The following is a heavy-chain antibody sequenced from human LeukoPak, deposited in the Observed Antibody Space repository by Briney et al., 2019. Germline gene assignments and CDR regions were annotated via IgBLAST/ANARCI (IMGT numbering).Heavy chain of an antibody. CDR2: IYYSGST. Sequence: SETLSLTCTVSGGSISSYYWSWIRQPPGKGLEWIGYIYYSGSTNYNPSLKSRVTISVDTSKNQFSLTLSSVTAADTAVYYCARLRGVIMAFDYWGQGTMVTVSS. D-gene: IGHD3-10*01. CDR3: ARLRGVIMAFDY. J-gene: IGHJ4*02. CDR1: GGSISSYY. V-gene: IGHV4-59*08.